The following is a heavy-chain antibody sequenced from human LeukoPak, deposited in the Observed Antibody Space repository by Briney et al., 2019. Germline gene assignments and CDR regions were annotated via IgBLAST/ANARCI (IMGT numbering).Heavy chain of an antibody. CDR3: ASECQQPLDY. J-gene: IGHJ4*02. CDR1: GFAFSSYS. V-gene: IGHV3-21*01. CDR2: ISSGSSFK. D-gene: IGHD2-2*01. Sequence: PGGSLRLSCAASGFAFSSYSMNWVRQAPGKGLEWVSSISSGSSFKYYADSVKGRFTISRDNAKNSLYLQVSSLRAEDTAVYYCASECQQPLDYWGQGALVTVSS.